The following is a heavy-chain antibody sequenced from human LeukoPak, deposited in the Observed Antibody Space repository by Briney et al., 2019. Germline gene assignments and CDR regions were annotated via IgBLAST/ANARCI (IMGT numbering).Heavy chain of an antibody. J-gene: IGHJ4*02. CDR3: ARAESTYYYDSSGYYYSGLYY. CDR2: ISYDGSNK. D-gene: IGHD3-22*01. V-gene: IGHV3-30-3*01. CDR1: GFTFSSYA. Sequence: GRSLRLSCAASGFTFSSYAMHWVRQAPGKGLEWVAVISYDGSNKYYADSVKGRFTISRDNSKNTLYLQMNSLRAEDAAVYYCARAESTYYYDSSGYYYSGLYYWGQGTLVTVSS.